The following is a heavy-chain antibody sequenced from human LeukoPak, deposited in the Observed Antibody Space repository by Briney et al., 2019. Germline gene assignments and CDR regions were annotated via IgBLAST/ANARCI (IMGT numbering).Heavy chain of an antibody. D-gene: IGHD6-13*01. CDR2: INPNSGGT. Sequence: ASVTVSCKASGGTFSSYAISWVRQAPGQGLEWMGWINPNSGGTNYAQKFQGRVTMTRDTSISTAYMELSRLRSDDTAVYYCARAHSSSWYEDLAYWGQGTLVTVSS. CDR1: GGTFSSYA. CDR3: ARAHSSSWYEDLAY. V-gene: IGHV1-2*02. J-gene: IGHJ4*02.